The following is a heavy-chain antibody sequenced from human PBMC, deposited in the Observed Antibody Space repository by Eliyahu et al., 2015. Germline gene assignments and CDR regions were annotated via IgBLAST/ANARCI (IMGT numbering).Heavy chain of an antibody. CDR2: ISSSSSYI. CDR1: GFXXSXXX. D-gene: IGHD5-24*01. Sequence: EVQLVESGGGLVKPGGSLRXXCAASGFXXSXXXMNWVRQAPGKGLEWVSSISSSSSYIYYADSVKGRFTISRDNAKNSLYLQMNSLRAEDTAVYYCARVQDGYNYRLRWYFDLWGRGTLVTVSS. CDR3: ARVQDGYNYRLRWYFDL. V-gene: IGHV3-21*01. J-gene: IGHJ2*01.